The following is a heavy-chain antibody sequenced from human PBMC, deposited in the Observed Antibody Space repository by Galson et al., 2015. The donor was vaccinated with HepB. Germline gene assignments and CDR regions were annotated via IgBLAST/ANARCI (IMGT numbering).Heavy chain of an antibody. J-gene: IGHJ4*02. V-gene: IGHV2-70*11. CDR1: GFSLSTDRVC. CDR2: LDWDDDK. Sequence: PALVKPTQTLTLTCTFSGFSLSTDRVCVTWIRQPPGKALEWLARLDWDDDKYYSTSLKTRLTISKDTAKNQVVLTMTNMDPVDTGTYYCARARLTITPSNFDYWGQGTLVTVSS. CDR3: ARARLTITPSNFDY. D-gene: IGHD5-24*01.